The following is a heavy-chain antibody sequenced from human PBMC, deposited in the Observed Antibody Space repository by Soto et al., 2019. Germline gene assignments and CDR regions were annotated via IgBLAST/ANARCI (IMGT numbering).Heavy chain of an antibody. J-gene: IGHJ4*02. Sequence: EVQLVESGGGLVNPGGSLRLSCAASGFTFSSYTMNWVRQAPEKGLEWVSFISSGSDYIYYADSVKGRFTISRADASNLLVLQLRSLRAEYTAVYYCTREHVGSIFRRGQRGSFDYWSQGTMVTFAS. V-gene: IGHV3-21*02. CDR2: ISSGSDYI. CDR1: GFTFSSYT. CDR3: TREHVGSIFRRGQRGSFDY. D-gene: IGHD2-21*01.